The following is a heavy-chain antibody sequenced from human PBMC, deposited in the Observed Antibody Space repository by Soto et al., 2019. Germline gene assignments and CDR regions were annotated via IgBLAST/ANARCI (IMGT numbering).Heavy chain of an antibody. CDR1: GYTFTSYG. D-gene: IGHD1-26*01. CDR3: ARGDHIVGATVGAFDI. CDR2: ISAYNGNT. Sequence: ASVKVSCKASGYTFTSYGISWVRQAPGQGLEWMGWISAYNGNTNYAQKLQGRVTMTTDTSTSTAYMELRSLRSDDTAVYYCARGDHIVGATVGAFDIWGQGTMVTVSS. V-gene: IGHV1-18*04. J-gene: IGHJ3*02.